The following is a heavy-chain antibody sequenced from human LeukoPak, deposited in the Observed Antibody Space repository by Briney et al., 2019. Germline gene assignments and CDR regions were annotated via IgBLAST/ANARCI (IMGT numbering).Heavy chain of an antibody. J-gene: IGHJ4*02. D-gene: IGHD4-17*01. CDR1: GFTFSDYY. CDR2: ISSSGSTI. Sequence: MAGGSLRLSCAASGFTFSDYYMSWIRQAPGKGLEWVSYISSSGSTIYYADSVKGRFTISRDNAKNSLYLQMNSLRAEDTAVYYCARDHPSYGEHDYWGQGTLVTLSS. V-gene: IGHV3-11*04. CDR3: ARDHPSYGEHDY.